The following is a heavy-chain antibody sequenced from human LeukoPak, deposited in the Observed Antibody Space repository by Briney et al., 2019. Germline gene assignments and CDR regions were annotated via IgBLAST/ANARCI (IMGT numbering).Heavy chain of an antibody. Sequence: GGSLRLSCAASGFTFSNYYMSWVRQAPGKGLEWVAKIKEDGSDKYYVGSPKGRFTISRDNAKNSLYLQMNSLRAEDTAVYYCARDFAFRLDYWGQGTLLTVSS. J-gene: IGHJ4*02. CDR2: IKEDGSDK. CDR1: GFTFSNYY. V-gene: IGHV3-7*04. CDR3: ARDFAFRLDY. D-gene: IGHD3-10*01.